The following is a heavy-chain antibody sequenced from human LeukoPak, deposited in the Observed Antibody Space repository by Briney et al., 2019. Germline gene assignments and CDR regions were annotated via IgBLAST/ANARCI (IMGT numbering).Heavy chain of an antibody. CDR3: ARGGITMVRGYYYYGMDV. V-gene: IGHV1-69*13. CDR1: GGTFSSYA. J-gene: IGHJ6*02. Sequence: AASVKVSCKASGGTFSSYAISWVRRAPGQGLEWMGGIIPIFGTANYAQKFQGRVTITADESTSTAYMELSSLRSEDTAVYYCARGGITMVRGYYYYGMDVWGQGTTVTVSS. CDR2: IIPIFGTA. D-gene: IGHD3-10*01.